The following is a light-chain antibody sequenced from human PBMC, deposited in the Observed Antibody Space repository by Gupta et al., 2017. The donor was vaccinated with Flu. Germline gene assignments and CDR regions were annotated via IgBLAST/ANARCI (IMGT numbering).Light chain of an antibody. CDR2: EVN. J-gene: IGLJ2*01. V-gene: IGLV2-8*01. Sequence: QSVTSSCTGTSSDVGGYNYVSWYQQHPGKAPKLIIYEVNKRPSGVPDRFSGSKSGNTASLTVSGLLAEDEADYYCCSYGGSKFFGGGTKLTVL. CDR3: CSYGGSKF. CDR1: SSDVGGYNY.